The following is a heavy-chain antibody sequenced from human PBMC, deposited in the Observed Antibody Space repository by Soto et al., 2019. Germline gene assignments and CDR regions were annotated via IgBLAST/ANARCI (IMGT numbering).Heavy chain of an antibody. CDR2: IYYSGST. Sequence: PSETLSLTCTVSGGSISSGGYYWSWIRQHPGKGLEWIVYIYYSGSTYYNPSLKSRVTISVDTSKNQFSLKLSSVTAADTAVYYCARGYYYDSSGYYGHDAFDIWGQGTMVT. CDR1: GGSISSGGYY. J-gene: IGHJ3*02. D-gene: IGHD3-22*01. V-gene: IGHV4-31*03. CDR3: ARGYYYDSSGYYGHDAFDI.